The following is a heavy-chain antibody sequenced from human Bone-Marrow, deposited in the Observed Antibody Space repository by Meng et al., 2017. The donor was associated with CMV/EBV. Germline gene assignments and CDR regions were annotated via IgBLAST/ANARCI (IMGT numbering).Heavy chain of an antibody. J-gene: IGHJ4*02. D-gene: IGHD3-22*01. V-gene: IGHV3-48*03. Sequence: GESRKISCAASGFTFSSYEMNWVRQAPGKGLEWVSYISSSGSTIYYADSLKGRFTSSRDNAKHSLYLQMNSLRAEDTAVYYCARASYYYDSSGYYSSYYFDYWGQGTLVTVFS. CDR2: ISSSGSTI. CDR1: GFTFSSYE. CDR3: ARASYYYDSSGYYSSYYFDY.